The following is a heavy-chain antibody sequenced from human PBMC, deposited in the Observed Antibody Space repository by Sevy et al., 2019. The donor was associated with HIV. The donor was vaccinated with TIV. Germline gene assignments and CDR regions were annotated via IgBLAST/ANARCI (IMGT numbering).Heavy chain of an antibody. CDR1: GFTFGDYA. Sequence: GGSLRLSCTASGFTFGDYAMSWVRQAPGKGLEWVGFIRSKAYGGTTEYAASVKGRFTISRDDSKSIAYLQMNSLKTEDTAVYYCTSRIAVADLFDYWGQGTLVTVSS. D-gene: IGHD6-19*01. V-gene: IGHV3-49*04. J-gene: IGHJ4*02. CDR3: TSRIAVADLFDY. CDR2: IRSKAYGGTT.